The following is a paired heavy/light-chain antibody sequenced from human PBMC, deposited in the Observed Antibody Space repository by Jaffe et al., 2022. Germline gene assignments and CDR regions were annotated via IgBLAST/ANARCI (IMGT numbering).Light chain of an antibody. V-gene: IGLV3-10*01. CDR1: ALPKKY. CDR2: EDS. CDR3: YSTDSSGNHSGV. J-gene: IGLJ3*02. Sequence: SYELTQPPSVSVSPGQTARITCSGDALPKKYAYWYQQKSGQAPVLVIYEDSKRPSGIPERFSGSSSGTMATLTISGAQVEDEADYYCYSTDSSGNHSGVFGGGTKLTVL.
Heavy chain of an antibody. D-gene: IGHD3-22*01. J-gene: IGHJ3*02. CDR1: GYTFTGYY. CDR3: ALLECVVGDSSGYSRRGEDAFDI. CDR2: INPNSGGT. Sequence: QVQLVQSGAEVKKPGASVKVSCKASGYTFTGYYMHWVRQAPGQGLEWMGWINPNSGGTNYAQKFQGRVTMTRDTSISTAYMELSRLRSDDTAVYYCALLECVVGDSSGYSRRGEDAFDIWGQGTMVTVSS. V-gene: IGHV1-2*02.